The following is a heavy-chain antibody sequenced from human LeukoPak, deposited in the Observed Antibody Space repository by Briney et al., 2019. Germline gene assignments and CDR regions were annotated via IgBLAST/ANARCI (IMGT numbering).Heavy chain of an antibody. D-gene: IGHD5-18*01. V-gene: IGHV3-30*18. CDR3: VKGRRGSSYVHYFDS. J-gene: IGHJ4*02. Sequence: GGSLRLSCAASGFIFETYGMHWVRQAPGKGLEWVGVISKNGSNTYYGDSVKGRFTISRDNTNNTLSLQMNGLTTEDTGVYFCVKGRRGSSYVHYFDSWGQGTLVTVSS. CDR2: ISKNGSNT. CDR1: GFIFETYG.